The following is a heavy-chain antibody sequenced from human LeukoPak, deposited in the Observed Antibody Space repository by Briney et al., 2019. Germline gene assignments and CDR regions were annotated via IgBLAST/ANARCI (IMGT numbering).Heavy chain of an antibody. V-gene: IGHV1-2*02. CDR3: ARDLNRYYYDSSGCLDY. J-gene: IGHJ4*02. Sequence: GASVKVSCKASGYTFSGYYMHWVRQAPGQGLEWMGWINTNSGGTNYAQKFQGRVTMTRDTSISTAYMELSRLRSDDTAVYYCARDLNRYYYDSSGCLDYWGQGTLVTVSS. CDR2: INTNSGGT. CDR1: GYTFSGYY. D-gene: IGHD3-22*01.